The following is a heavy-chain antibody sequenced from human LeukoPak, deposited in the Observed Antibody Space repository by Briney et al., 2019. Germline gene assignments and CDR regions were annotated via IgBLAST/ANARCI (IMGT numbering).Heavy chain of an antibody. CDR1: GYTFTNYA. CDR3: VRGYIAVAGIFVY. Sequence: ASVKASCKTSGYTFTNYAIHWVRQAPGQRLEWMGWINAGNGDTKYSQKFQDRVTITRDTSASTAYMELSSLRSEDTAVYYCVRGYIAVAGIFVYWGQGTLVTVSS. D-gene: IGHD6-19*01. CDR2: INAGNGDT. J-gene: IGHJ4*02. V-gene: IGHV1-3*01.